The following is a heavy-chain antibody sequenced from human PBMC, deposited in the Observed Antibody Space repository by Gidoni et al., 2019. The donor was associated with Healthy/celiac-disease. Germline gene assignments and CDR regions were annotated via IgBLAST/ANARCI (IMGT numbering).Heavy chain of an antibody. Sequence: EVQLVESGGGLVKPGGSLRLSCAASGFTFSNAWMGWVRQAPGKGLGWVGCIKSKTDGGTTDYAAPVKGRFTISRDDSKNTLYLQMNSLKTEDTAVFYCTTLLHCSGGSCYSDWGQGTLVTVSS. CDR2: IKSKTDGGTT. CDR1: GFTFSNAW. D-gene: IGHD2-15*01. CDR3: TTLLHCSGGSCYSD. J-gene: IGHJ4*02. V-gene: IGHV3-15*01.